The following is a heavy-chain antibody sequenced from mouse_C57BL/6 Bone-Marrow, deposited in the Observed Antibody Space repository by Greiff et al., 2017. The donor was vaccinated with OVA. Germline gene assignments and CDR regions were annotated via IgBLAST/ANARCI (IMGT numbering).Heavy chain of an antibody. Sequence: VQLQQSGPELVKPGASVKISCRASGYAFSSSWMNWVKQRPGKGLEWIGRIYPGDGDTNYNGKFKGKATLTADKSSSTAYMQRSSLTSEDSAVYFCARGGGLRGAMDYWGQGTSVTVSS. CDR2: IYPGDGDT. CDR1: GYAFSSSW. D-gene: IGHD2-4*01. J-gene: IGHJ4*01. V-gene: IGHV1-82*01. CDR3: ARGGGLRGAMDY.